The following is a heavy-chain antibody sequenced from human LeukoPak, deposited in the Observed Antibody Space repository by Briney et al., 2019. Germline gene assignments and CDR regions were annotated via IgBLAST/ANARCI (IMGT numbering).Heavy chain of an antibody. D-gene: IGHD2-8*01. V-gene: IGHV3-20*01. J-gene: IGHJ6*03. CDR1: GFTFDNYG. Sequence: GGSLRLSCAASGFTFDNYGMSWVRQAPGKGLEWVSVINWNGGSIAYADSVKGRFTISRDNAKNSLYLQMNSLRAEDTALYHCARVGQLGMEYDQYYYMDVWGKGTTVTVSS. CDR2: INWNGGSI. CDR3: ARVGQLGMEYDQYYYMDV.